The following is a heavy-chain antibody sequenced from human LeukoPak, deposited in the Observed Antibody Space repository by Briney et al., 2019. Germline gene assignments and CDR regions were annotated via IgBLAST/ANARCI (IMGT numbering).Heavy chain of an antibody. CDR2: ISYDGSNK. J-gene: IGHJ4*02. D-gene: IGHD1-26*01. V-gene: IGHV3-30*03. Sequence: GGSLRLSCAASGFTFTTYGMHWVRQAPGKGLEWVAVISYDGSNKYYADSVKGRFTISRDNSKNTLYLQMNSLRAEDTAVYYCASHSGSYPTFDYWGQGTLVTVSS. CDR3: ASHSGSYPTFDY. CDR1: GFTFTTYG.